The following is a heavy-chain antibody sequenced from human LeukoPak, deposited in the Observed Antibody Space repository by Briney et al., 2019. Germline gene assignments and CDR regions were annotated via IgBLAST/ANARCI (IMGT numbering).Heavy chain of an antibody. CDR3: AKRYYYDSSGYCFDY. CDR2: MSDSGRST. D-gene: IGHD3-22*01. Sequence: GGSLRLSCAASGFSFSTYAMTWVRQAPGKGLEWVSSMSDSGRSTNYADSVKGRFTISRDNSKNTLYLQMNSLRAEDTAVYFCAKRYYYDSSGYCFDYWGQGTLVTVSS. J-gene: IGHJ4*02. CDR1: GFSFSTYA. V-gene: IGHV3-23*01.